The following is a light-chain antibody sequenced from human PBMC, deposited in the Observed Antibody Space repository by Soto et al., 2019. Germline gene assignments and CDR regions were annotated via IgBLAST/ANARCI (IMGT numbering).Light chain of an antibody. CDR2: AAS. Sequence: DIQMTKAPSVLSASVGDRVTITCRAGQSINSYLTWYQQKPGKPPKLLIYAASSLQSGVPSRFSGSGSGTDFTLTISSLQHEDFATYYCHQSYSTPWTFGQRTKVEIK. CDR3: HQSYSTPWT. J-gene: IGKJ1*01. CDR1: QSINSY. V-gene: IGKV1-39*01.